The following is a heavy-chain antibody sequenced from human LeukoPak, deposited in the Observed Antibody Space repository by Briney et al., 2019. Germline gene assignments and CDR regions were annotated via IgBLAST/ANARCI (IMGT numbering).Heavy chain of an antibody. CDR2: ISNSCLNI. Sequence: AGGSLRLSCAASRFTFSSYEMNWVRQAPGKGLEWVSYISNSCLNIYYADSVKGRFTISRDNAKNSLYLQMNSLRADDTAVYYCATVETGTTFLDYWGQGTLVAVSS. D-gene: IGHD1-7*01. J-gene: IGHJ4*02. CDR3: ATVETGTTFLDY. CDR1: RFTFSSYE. V-gene: IGHV3-48*03.